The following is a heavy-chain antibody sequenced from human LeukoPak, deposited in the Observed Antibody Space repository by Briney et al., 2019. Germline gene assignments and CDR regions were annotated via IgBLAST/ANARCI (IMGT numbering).Heavy chain of an antibody. CDR2: IYYSGST. CDR1: GDSISSYY. D-gene: IGHD3-3*01. CDR3: ARSGYYDFWSGYSDAFDI. Sequence: SETLSLTCTVSGDSISSYYWSWIRQPPGKGLEWIGYIYYSGSTNYNPSLKSRVTISVDTSKNQFSLKLSSVTAADTAVYYCARSGYYDFWSGYSDAFDIWGQGTMVTVSS. V-gene: IGHV4-59*01. J-gene: IGHJ3*02.